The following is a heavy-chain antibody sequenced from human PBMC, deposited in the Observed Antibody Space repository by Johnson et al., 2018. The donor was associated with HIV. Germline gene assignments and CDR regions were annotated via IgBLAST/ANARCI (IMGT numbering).Heavy chain of an antibody. Sequence: VQLVESGGGVVQPGGSLRLSCAASEFPFSTYWMAWVRQAPGRGLECVAIINGDGSSKLYVDSVTGRFTVSRDNAGNSLSLQMSSLRVDDTAIYYCARDPLGGAFDMWGQGTMVTVSS. J-gene: IGHJ3*02. CDR3: ARDPLGGAFDM. CDR1: EFPFSTYW. V-gene: IGHV3-7*01. CDR2: INGDGSSK.